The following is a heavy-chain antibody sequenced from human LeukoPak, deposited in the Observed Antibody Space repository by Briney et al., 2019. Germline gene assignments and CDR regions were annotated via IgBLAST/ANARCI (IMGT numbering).Heavy chain of an antibody. Sequence: SETLSLTCTVSGGSISSSSYYWAWIRQPPGKGLEWIGNIYYSGSTYYNPSHKSRVTISVDTSKNQFSLRLSSVTAADTAVYYCASGYWDDPISTDYWGQGTLVTVSS. CDR1: GGSISSSSYY. J-gene: IGHJ4*02. CDR2: IYYSGST. V-gene: IGHV4-39*01. CDR3: ASGYWDDPISTDY. D-gene: IGHD1-1*01.